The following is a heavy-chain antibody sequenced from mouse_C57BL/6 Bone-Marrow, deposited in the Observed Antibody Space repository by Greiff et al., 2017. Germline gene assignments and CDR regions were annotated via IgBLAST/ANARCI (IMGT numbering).Heavy chain of an antibody. CDR3: ATSGYYDNSYDWDIDV. V-gene: IGHV1-81*01. CDR2: IYPRSGNT. CDR1: GYTFTSYG. J-gene: IGHJ1*03. Sequence: VQLQQSGAELARPGASVKLSCKASGYTFTSYGISWVKQRTGQGLEWIGEIYPRSGNTYYNEKFKGKATLTADKSSSTAYMKLRSLTSSDSAVYYCATSGYYDNSYDWDIDVWGTGTTVTVSS. D-gene: IGHD1-1*01.